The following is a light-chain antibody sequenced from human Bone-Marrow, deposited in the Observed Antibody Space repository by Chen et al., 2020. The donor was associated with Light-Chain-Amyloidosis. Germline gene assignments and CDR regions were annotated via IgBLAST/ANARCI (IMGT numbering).Light chain of an antibody. Sequence: QSALTQPASVSGSPGQSITISCTGTSSDVGGDNHVSWYQQHPDKAPKLMIYEVTNRPSWVPARFAGYKDDNTGSLTISRLHTEDEADYFCSSYTLPNTLAFGGGTRVTVL. CDR3: SSYTLPNTLA. CDR2: EVT. V-gene: IGLV2-14*01. J-gene: IGLJ6*01. CDR1: SSDVGGDNH.